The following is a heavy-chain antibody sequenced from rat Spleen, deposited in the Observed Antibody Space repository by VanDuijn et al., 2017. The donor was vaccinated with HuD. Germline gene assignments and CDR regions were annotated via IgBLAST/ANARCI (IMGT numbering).Heavy chain of an antibody. D-gene: IGHD1-4*01. CDR3: TRRGYNYYFDY. J-gene: IGHJ2*01. CDR1: GFTFSKYY. Sequence: EVQLVESDGGLVQPGRSLKLSCAASGFTFSKYYMAWVRQAPTKGLEWVASFSPSGGSTYYRDSVKGRFTVSRDNAKSTLYLQMDSLRSEDTATYYCTRRGYNYYFDYWGQGVMVTVSS. V-gene: IGHV5-27*01. CDR2: FSPSGGST.